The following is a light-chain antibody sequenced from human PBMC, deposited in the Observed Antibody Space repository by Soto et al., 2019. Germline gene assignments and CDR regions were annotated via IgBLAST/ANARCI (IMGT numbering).Light chain of an antibody. CDR1: QSVSSSY. J-gene: IGKJ1*01. CDR2: GAS. Sequence: EIVLTQSPVTLSLSSGERATLSCRASQSVSSSYLAWYQQKPGQAPRLLIYGASSRATGIPDRFSGSGSGTDYILTISRLESEDFAMYYCQQYSSSPGTFGQGNKVEIK. CDR3: QQYSSSPGT. V-gene: IGKV3-20*01.